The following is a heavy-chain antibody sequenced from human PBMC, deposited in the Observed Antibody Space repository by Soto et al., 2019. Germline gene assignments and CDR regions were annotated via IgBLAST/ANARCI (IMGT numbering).Heavy chain of an antibody. CDR2: ISWNSGSI. J-gene: IGHJ4*02. Sequence: GGSLRLSCAASGFTFDYYATHWVRQAPGKGLEWVSGISWNSGSIGYADSVKGRFTISRDNAKNSLYLQMDSLRAEDTALYYCAKALLQYSYGLYYFDYWGQGTLVTVSS. CDR3: AKALLQYSYGLYYFDY. CDR1: GFTFDYYA. V-gene: IGHV3-9*01. D-gene: IGHD5-18*01.